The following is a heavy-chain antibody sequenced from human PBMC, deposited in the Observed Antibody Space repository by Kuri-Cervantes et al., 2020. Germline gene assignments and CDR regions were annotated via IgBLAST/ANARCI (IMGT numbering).Heavy chain of an antibody. Sequence: SETLSLTCAVYGGSFSGYYWSWIRQPPGKGLEWIGEINHSGSTNYSPSLKSRVTISVDTSKNQFSLKLSSVTAADTAVYYCARPYSSYYYMDVWGKGTTVTVSS. D-gene: IGHD2-15*01. V-gene: IGHV4-34*01. CDR2: INHSGST. J-gene: IGHJ6*03. CDR3: ARPYSSYYYMDV. CDR1: GGSFSGYY.